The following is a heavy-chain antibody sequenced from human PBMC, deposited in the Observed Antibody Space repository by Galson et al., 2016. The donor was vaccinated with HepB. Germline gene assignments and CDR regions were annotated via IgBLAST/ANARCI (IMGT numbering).Heavy chain of an antibody. J-gene: IGHJ6*03. V-gene: IGHV4-4*07. CDR1: GGSISSYY. CDR2: IYTSGST. CDR3: ARGVLLYLGDQNYYMDV. D-gene: IGHD3-10*01. Sequence: SETLSLTCTVSGGSISSYYWSWIRQPAGKGLEWIGRIYTSGSTYYSPSLKSRVIMSVDTSKNQIPLNLSSVTAADTAVYYCARGVLLYLGDQNYYMDVWGKGTTVTVSS.